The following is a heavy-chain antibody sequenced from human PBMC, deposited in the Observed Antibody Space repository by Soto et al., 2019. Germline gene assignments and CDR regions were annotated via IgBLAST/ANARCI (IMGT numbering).Heavy chain of an antibody. CDR2: ISYDGSNK. D-gene: IGHD2-2*01. Sequence: GGSLRLSCAASGFTFSIYGMHWVRQAPGKGLEWVAVISYDGSNKYYADSVKGRFTISRDNSKNTLYLQMNSLRAEDTAVYYCAKDRPEYCISASCYVPNDYWGQGTLVTVSS. J-gene: IGHJ4*02. CDR1: GFTFSIYG. CDR3: AKDRPEYCISASCYVPNDY. V-gene: IGHV3-30*18.